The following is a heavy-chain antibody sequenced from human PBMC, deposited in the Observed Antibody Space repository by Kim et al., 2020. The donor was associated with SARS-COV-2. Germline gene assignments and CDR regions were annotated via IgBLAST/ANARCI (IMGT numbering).Heavy chain of an antibody. CDR3: ARDENWSLDY. CDR1: GFTFSSHW. V-gene: IGHV3-74*01. CDR2: IDGDGSGT. J-gene: IGHJ4*02. D-gene: IGHD1-1*01. Sequence: LSLTCAASGFTFSSHWMYWVRQVPGKGLMWVSRIDGDGSGTNYADSVKGRFTISRDNAKSTLYLQMNSLRVDHTAVYYCARDENWSLDYWGQGTLVTVSS.